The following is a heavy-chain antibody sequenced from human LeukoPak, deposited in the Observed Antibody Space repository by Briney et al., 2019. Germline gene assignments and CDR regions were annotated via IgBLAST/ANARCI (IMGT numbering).Heavy chain of an antibody. CDR2: ISAYNGNK. D-gene: IGHD3-10*01. V-gene: IGHV1-18*01. CDR1: GYTFTSYG. J-gene: IGHJ4*02. CDR3: ARDSVSIVRGVIQPAGDY. Sequence: ASVKVSCKASGYTFTSYGISWVRQAPGQGVEWMGWISAYNGNKNYAQKLQGRVTITTDTSTSTDYMEIRSLRSDHTAVYYCARDSVSIVRGVIQPAGDYWGQGTLVTISS.